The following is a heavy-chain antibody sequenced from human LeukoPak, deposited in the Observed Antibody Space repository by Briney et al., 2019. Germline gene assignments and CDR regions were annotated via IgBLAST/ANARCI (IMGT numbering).Heavy chain of an antibody. V-gene: IGHV3-66*02. D-gene: IGHD3-3*01. Sequence: GGSLRLSCAASGITVSSNYMSWVRQAPGKGLEWVSVIYSGGNTYYADSVKGRFTISRDNSKNMLYLEMNSLRAEDTAVYYCARVEYYDFWSGHKMHPWFDPWGQGTLVSVSS. CDR3: ARVEYYDFWSGHKMHPWFDP. CDR1: GITVSSNY. CDR2: IYSGGNT. J-gene: IGHJ5*02.